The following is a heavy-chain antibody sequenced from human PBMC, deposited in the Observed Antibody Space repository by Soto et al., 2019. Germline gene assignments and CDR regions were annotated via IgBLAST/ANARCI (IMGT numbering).Heavy chain of an antibody. Sequence: GESLRLACAVAGLTFSSYWMHWVRQAPGKWLVWDAGINSDGSSTKHTDSVKGRFIISRDHAKNTLYLQVNRLLAEDTAVSYRVRQPRIVGARREIDNWGQGTLVTVSS. V-gene: IGHV3-74*03. CDR3: VRQPRIVGARREIDN. CDR1: GLTFSSYW. CDR2: INSDGSST. D-gene: IGHD1-26*01. J-gene: IGHJ4*02.